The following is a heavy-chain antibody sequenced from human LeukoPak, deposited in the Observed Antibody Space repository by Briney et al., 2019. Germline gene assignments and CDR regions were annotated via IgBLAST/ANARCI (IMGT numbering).Heavy chain of an antibody. D-gene: IGHD4-17*01. Sequence: SETLSLTCTVSGGSISSYYWSWVRQPPGKGLEWIGYIYNSGSTNYNPSLKSRVTISVDTSKNQLSLKVSSVTAADTAVYYCARHGTMTTGHYCYYMDVWGKGTTVTVSS. CDR2: IYNSGST. CDR1: GGSISSYY. J-gene: IGHJ6*03. CDR3: ARHGTMTTGHYCYYMDV. V-gene: IGHV4-59*08.